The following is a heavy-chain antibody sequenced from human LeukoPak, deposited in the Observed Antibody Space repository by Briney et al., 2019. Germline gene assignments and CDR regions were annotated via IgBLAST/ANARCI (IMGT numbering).Heavy chain of an antibody. Sequence: SVKVPCKASGGTFSSYAISWVRQAPGQGLEWMGGIIPILGTANYAQKFQGRVTITTDESTSTAYMELSSLRSEDTAVYYCAKIEQQLVPGLGWFDPWGQGTLVTVSS. J-gene: IGHJ5*02. D-gene: IGHD6-13*01. V-gene: IGHV1-69*05. CDR1: GGTFSSYA. CDR3: AKIEQQLVPGLGWFDP. CDR2: IIPILGTA.